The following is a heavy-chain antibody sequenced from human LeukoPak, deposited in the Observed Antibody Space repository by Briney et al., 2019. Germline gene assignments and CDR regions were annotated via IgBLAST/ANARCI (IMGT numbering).Heavy chain of an antibody. CDR1: GSTFSSHA. CDR3: VKHSGTVYGNTDY. V-gene: IGHV3-23*01. D-gene: IGHD1-1*01. Sequence: GGSLRLSCVASGSTFSSHAASWFRQAPGKGLEWVSTIGLGGTDTYYADSVRGRFTISKDSSKNTLQMNSLSAEDTAIYYCVKHSGTVYGNTDYWGQGTLVTVSS. CDR2: IGLGGTDT. J-gene: IGHJ4*02.